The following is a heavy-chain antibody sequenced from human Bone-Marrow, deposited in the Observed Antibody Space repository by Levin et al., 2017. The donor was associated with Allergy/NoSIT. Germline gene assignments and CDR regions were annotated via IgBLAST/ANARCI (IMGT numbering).Heavy chain of an antibody. CDR2: IYSAGST. D-gene: IGHD3-16*01. CDR1: GFTVSNNY. V-gene: IGHV3-53*01. J-gene: IGHJ4*02. Sequence: PGGSLRLSCAVSGFTVSNNYMSWDRQAPGKGLEWVSVIYSAGSTYYADSVRGRFTISRDNSKNTLFLQMNSLRADDTAVYYCARGGPYGYWGQGTLVTVSS. CDR3: ARGGPYGY.